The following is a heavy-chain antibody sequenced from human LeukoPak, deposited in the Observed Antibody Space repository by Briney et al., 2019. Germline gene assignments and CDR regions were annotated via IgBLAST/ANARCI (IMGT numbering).Heavy chain of an antibody. Sequence: GGSLRLSCAASGFTFSSYAMSWVRQAPGKGLEWVSSISSSSSYIYYADSVKGRFTISRDNAKNSLYLQMNTLRPEDTAVYYCARERQNKDFWSGGDYWGQGTLVTVSS. D-gene: IGHD3-3*01. J-gene: IGHJ4*02. CDR2: ISSSSSYI. V-gene: IGHV3-21*01. CDR3: ARERQNKDFWSGGDY. CDR1: GFTFSSYA.